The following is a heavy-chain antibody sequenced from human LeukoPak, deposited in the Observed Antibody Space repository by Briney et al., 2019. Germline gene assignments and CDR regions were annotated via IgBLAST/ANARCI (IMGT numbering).Heavy chain of an antibody. V-gene: IGHV3-23*01. CDR2: ISGSGGST. CDR3: AKSGNVLLWFGELFTMDV. Sequence: GGSLRLSCAASGFTFSSYAMSWVRQAPGKGLEWVSAISGSGGSTYYADSVKGRFTISRDNYKNTLYLQMNSLRAEDTAVYYCAKSGNVLLWFGELFTMDVWGQGTTVTVSS. J-gene: IGHJ6*02. CDR1: GFTFSSYA. D-gene: IGHD3-10*01.